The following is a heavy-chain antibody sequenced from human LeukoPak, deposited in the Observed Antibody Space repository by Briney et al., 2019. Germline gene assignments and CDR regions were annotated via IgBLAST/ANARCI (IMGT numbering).Heavy chain of an antibody. CDR2: IIPILGIA. CDR3: ARDLGETSKWELGGRFDP. CDR1: GGTFSSYA. Sequence: GSSVKVSCKASGGTFSSYAISWVRQAPGQGLEWMGRIIPILGIANYAQKFQGRVTITADKSTSTAYMELSSLRSEDTAVYYCARDLGETSKWELGGRFDPWGQGTLVTVSS. V-gene: IGHV1-69*04. D-gene: IGHD1-26*01. J-gene: IGHJ5*02.